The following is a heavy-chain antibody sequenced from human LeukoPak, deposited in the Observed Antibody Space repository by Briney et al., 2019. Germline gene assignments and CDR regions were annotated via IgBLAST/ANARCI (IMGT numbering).Heavy chain of an antibody. CDR1: GGTFSSYA. CDR3: ARGGTRLEWLAYFDY. D-gene: IGHD3-3*01. Sequence: GASVKVSCKASGGTFSSYAISWVRQAPGQGLEWMGGIIPIFGTANYAQKFQGRVTITADKSTSTAYMELSSLRSEDTAVYYCARGGTRLEWLAYFDYWGQGTLVTVSS. J-gene: IGHJ4*02. CDR2: IIPIFGTA. V-gene: IGHV1-69*06.